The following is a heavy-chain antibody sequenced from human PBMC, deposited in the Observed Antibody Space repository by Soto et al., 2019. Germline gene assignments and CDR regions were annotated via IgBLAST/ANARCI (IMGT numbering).Heavy chain of an antibody. D-gene: IGHD2-8*01. Sequence: GASVKVSCKASGYTFTSYAMHWVRQAPGQRLEWMGWINAGNGNTKYSQKFQGRVTITRDTSASTAYMELSSLRSEDTAVYYCARDRSRRGLMVYAMDFDYWGQGTLVTVS. CDR1: GYTFTSYA. J-gene: IGHJ4*02. CDR2: INAGNGNT. V-gene: IGHV1-3*01. CDR3: ARDRSRRGLMVYAMDFDY.